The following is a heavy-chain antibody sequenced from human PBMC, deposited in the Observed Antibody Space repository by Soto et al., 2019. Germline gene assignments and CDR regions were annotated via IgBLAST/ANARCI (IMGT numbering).Heavy chain of an antibody. V-gene: IGHV6-1*01. J-gene: IGHJ3*02. Sequence: SQTLSLTCVISGDSVSSNSAAWNWIRQSPSGGLEWLGRTYYRSKWYNDYAVSVKSRITINPDTSKNQFSLQLNSVTPEDTAVYYCARATGREDAFDIWGQGTMVTVSS. CDR3: ARATGREDAFDI. CDR2: TYYRSKWYN. CDR1: GDSVSSNSAA. D-gene: IGHD3-10*01.